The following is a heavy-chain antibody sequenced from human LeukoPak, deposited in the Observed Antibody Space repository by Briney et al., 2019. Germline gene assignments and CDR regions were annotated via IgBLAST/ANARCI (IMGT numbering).Heavy chain of an antibody. CDR2: IKQDGSEK. Sequence: GGSLRLSCADSGFTFSSFRMTWVRQAPGKGLEWVANIKQDGSEKYYVDSVKGRFTISRDNAKKSLFLQMNSLRAEDTAVYYCARGRGLESWGQGTLVTVSS. D-gene: IGHD3-10*01. V-gene: IGHV3-7*03. CDR1: GFTFSSFR. CDR3: ARGRGLES. J-gene: IGHJ4*02.